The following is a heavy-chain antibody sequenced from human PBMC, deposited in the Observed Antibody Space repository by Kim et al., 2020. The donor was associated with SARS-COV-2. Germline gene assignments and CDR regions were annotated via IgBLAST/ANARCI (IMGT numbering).Heavy chain of an antibody. CDR3: MRAPGRHLAVAGNYYSMDV. J-gene: IGHJ6*02. CDR2: IHYSGTT. CDR1: GGSIRSSDYY. Sequence: SETLSLTCTVSGGSIRSSDYYWGWIRQPPGKRLEWIGTIHYSGTTFYNPSLKSRITMSVDTSENQFSVRLTSVTAADTAVYYCMRAPGRHLAVAGNYYSMDVWGQGTTVTVSS. V-gene: IGHV4-39*01. D-gene: IGHD6-19*01.